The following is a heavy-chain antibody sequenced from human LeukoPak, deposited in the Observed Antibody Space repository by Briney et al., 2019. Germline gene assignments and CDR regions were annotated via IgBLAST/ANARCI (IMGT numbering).Heavy chain of an antibody. CDR1: GFTFSNYW. CDR3: ARDKPLHYYDFWSGYPKGGYYFDY. D-gene: IGHD3-3*01. V-gene: IGHV3-7*01. J-gene: IGHJ4*02. CDR2: IKQDGSEK. Sequence: GGSLRLSCAASGFTFSNYWMSWVRQAPGKGLEWVANIKQDGSEKYYVDSVKGRFTISRDNAKNSLYLQMNSLRAEDTAVYYCARDKPLHYYDFWSGYPKGGYYFDYWGQGTLVTVSS.